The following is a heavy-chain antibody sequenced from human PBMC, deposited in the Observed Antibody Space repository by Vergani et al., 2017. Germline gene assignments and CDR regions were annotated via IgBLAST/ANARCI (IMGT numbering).Heavy chain of an antibody. V-gene: IGHV3-23*04. CDR1: GFTFFNYA. J-gene: IGHJ6*02. Sequence: EVQLVESGGGLVQPGGSLRLSCAASGFTFFNYAMNWVRQAPGKGLECVSTVSGSGDDTYFEDSVGARFTISRDNSRITMSLQMNSLRAEDTAVYYCARNVGEYCSGGSCYHYYGMDVWGQGTTVTVSS. CDR3: ARNVGEYCSGGSCYHYYGMDV. CDR2: VSGSGDDT. D-gene: IGHD2-15*01.